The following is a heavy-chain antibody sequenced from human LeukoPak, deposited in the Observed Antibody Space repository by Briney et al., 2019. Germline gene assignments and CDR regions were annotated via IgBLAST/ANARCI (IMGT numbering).Heavy chain of an antibody. D-gene: IGHD3-16*01. CDR3: AKLRGGLNALDI. CDR2: ISPYNDNT. CDR1: GYTFSSSG. Sequence: GASVKVSCKASGYTFSSSGISWVRQAPGQGLEWMGWISPYNDNTNYAQNLRGRVTMTTDTSTGTAYIELRSLRSDDTAVYYCAKLRGGLNALDIWGQGTMVTVSS. V-gene: IGHV1-18*01. J-gene: IGHJ3*02.